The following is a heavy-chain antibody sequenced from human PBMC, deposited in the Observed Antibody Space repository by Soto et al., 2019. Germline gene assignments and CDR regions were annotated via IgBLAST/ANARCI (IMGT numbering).Heavy chain of an antibody. CDR3: AREGPAPYYYYGMDV. CDR2: ISAYNGNT. J-gene: IGHJ6*02. V-gene: IGHV1-18*01. D-gene: IGHD6-25*01. Sequence: QVQLVPSGGEVKKPGASVKVSCKTSGYSFTTYGISWVRQAPGQGLEWMGWISAYNGNTNYAQKLQGRVTMITDTSTRTAYMELGSLRSDDTAVYYCAREGPAPYYYYGMDVWGQGSTVTVSS. CDR1: GYSFTTYG.